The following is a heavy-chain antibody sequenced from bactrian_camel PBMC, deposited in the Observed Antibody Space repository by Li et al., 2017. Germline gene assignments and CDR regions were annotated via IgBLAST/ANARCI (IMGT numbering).Heavy chain of an antibody. CDR2: IDSDGYT. V-gene: IGHV3S53*01. CDR3: SSLYNRY. CDR1: GYSYQVNY. J-gene: IGHJ4*01. Sequence: HVQLVESGGGSVQAGGSLRLSCSHSGYSYQVNYMGWFRQAPGKEREGVAAIDSDGYTNYADSVKGRFTVSQDNAKNTLYLQMNSLKTEDTAMYFCSSLYNRYWGQGTQVTVS.